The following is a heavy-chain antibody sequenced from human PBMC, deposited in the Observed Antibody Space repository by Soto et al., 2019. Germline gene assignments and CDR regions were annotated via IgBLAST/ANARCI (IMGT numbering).Heavy chain of an antibody. CDR1: GFTFSSYA. CDR3: AKDHGAFDI. J-gene: IGHJ3*02. V-gene: IGHV3-23*01. Sequence: GGSLRLSCAASGFTFSSYAMSWVRQAPGKGLEWVSAISGSGGSTYYADSVKGRFTISRDNSKHTLYLQMNSLRDEVTAVYYCAKDHGAFDIWGQGTMVTVSS. CDR2: ISGSGGST.